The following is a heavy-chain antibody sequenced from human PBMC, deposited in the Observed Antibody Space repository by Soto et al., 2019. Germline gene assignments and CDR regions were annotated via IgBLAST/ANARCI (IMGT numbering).Heavy chain of an antibody. CDR1: GFSLSTSGVG. V-gene: IGHV2-5*02. CDR2: IYWDDSK. D-gene: IGHD3-9*01. CDR3: AHKGPEDWPLDY. Sequence: QITLKESGPPLVRPTQTLTLTCAFSGFSLSTSGVGVGWIRQPPGKALEWLAVIYWDDSKHYSPSLRSRLTITKDTSKNQVVLTMTNMDPMDTGTYYCAHKGPEDWPLDYWCQGTLVTVSS. J-gene: IGHJ4*02.